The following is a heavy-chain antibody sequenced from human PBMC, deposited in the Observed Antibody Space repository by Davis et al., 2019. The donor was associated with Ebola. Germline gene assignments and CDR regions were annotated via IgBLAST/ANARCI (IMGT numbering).Heavy chain of an antibody. CDR3: AKGVAARVLNWFDP. Sequence: GESLKISCAASGFTFSSYAMSWVRQAPGKGLEWVSAISGSGGSTYYADSVKGRFTISRDNSKNTLYLQMNSLRAEDTAVYYCAKGVAARVLNWFDPWGQGTLVTVSS. J-gene: IGHJ5*02. CDR2: ISGSGGST. CDR1: GFTFSSYA. V-gene: IGHV3-23*01. D-gene: IGHD6-6*01.